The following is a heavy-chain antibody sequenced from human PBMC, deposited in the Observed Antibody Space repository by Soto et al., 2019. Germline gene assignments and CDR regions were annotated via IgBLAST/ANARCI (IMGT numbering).Heavy chain of an antibody. CDR1: GHSISADY. CDR2: VDASGNT. V-gene: IGHV4-4*07. D-gene: IGHD3-22*01. Sequence: QVQLQESGPGLVKASETLSLSCTVSGHSISADYWSWIRQPAGKRLEWIGRVDASGNTNYNPSLESRVTMSVDTSKKQFFLKVRSVTAADTAMYFCARDVGGSVVPHWFDPWGQGALVTVSS. CDR3: ARDVGGSVVPHWFDP. J-gene: IGHJ5*02.